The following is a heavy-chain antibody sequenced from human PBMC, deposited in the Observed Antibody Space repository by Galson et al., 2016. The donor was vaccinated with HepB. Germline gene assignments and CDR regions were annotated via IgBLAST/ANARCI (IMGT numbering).Heavy chain of an antibody. J-gene: IGHJ3*02. V-gene: IGHV1-69*04. Sequence: SVKVSCKASGGTFSSSALSWVRQAPGQGLEWMGRIIPILGVANYAQRFQGRVTMIADKSTSAAYMELRSLRSEDTAVYYCASEVGHWRAFHIWGQGTVVTVSS. CDR3: ASEVGHWRAFHI. CDR1: GGTFSSSA. D-gene: IGHD1-26*01. CDR2: IIPILGVA.